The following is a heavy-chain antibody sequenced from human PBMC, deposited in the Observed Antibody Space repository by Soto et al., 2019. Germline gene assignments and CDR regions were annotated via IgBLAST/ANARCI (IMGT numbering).Heavy chain of an antibody. Sequence: AASVKISCKASGGTFSSYAISWVRQAPGQGLEWMGGIIPIFGTANYAQKFQGRVTITADESTTTAYMELSSLRSEDTAVYYCGAASFTVLDYFSGMDVWGQGTTVTVS. CDR2: IIPIFGTA. CDR1: GGTFSSYA. V-gene: IGHV1-69*13. J-gene: IGHJ6*02. CDR3: GAASFTVLDYFSGMDV. D-gene: IGHD3-3*01.